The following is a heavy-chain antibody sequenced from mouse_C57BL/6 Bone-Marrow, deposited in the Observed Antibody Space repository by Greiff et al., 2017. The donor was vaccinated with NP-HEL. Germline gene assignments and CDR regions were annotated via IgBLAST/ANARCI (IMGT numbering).Heavy chain of an antibody. CDR2: INPGSGGT. D-gene: IGHD1-1*01. CDR3: ARAIYYYSSRASWFAY. Sequence: QVQLQQSGAELVRPGTSVKVSCKASGYAFTNYLIEWVKQRPGQGLEWIGVINPGSGGTNYNEKFKGKATLTADKSSSTAYMQLSSLTSEDSAVYFCARAIYYYSSRASWFAYWGQGTLVTVSA. J-gene: IGHJ3*01. CDR1: GYAFTNYL. V-gene: IGHV1-54*01.